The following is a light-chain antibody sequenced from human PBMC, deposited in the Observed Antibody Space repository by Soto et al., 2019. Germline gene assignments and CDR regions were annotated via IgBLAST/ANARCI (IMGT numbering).Light chain of an antibody. V-gene: IGLV2-14*03. CDR2: DVS. CDR3: SSYTTSSAPHVV. J-gene: IGLJ2*01. CDR1: SSDVGGYNY. Sequence: QSALTQPASVSGSPGQSLTISCTGTSSDVGGYNYVSWYQQHPGKAPTLMIYDVSNRPSGISNRFSGSKSGNTASLTISGLQAEDEADYYCSSYTTSSAPHVVFGGGTKLTVL.